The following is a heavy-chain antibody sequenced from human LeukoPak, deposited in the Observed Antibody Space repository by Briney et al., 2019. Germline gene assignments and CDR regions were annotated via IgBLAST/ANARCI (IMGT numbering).Heavy chain of an antibody. CDR3: ARDHEWLVPNWFDP. J-gene: IGHJ5*02. Sequence: ASVKVSCKASGYTFTSYGISWVRQAPGQGLEWMGWISAYNGNTNYAQKLQGRVTMTTDTSTSTAYMELRSLRSDDTAVYYCARDHEWLVPNWFDPWGQGTLVTVSS. D-gene: IGHD6-19*01. CDR2: ISAYNGNT. CDR1: GYTFTSYG. V-gene: IGHV1-18*01.